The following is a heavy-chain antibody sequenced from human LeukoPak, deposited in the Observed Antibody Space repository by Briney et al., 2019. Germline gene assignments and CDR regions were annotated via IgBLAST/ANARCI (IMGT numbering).Heavy chain of an antibody. CDR2: INPNSGGT. J-gene: IGHJ6*01. CDR3: TRDQAILWRARQNHKAYDYYGMDV. V-gene: IGHV1-2*02. D-gene: IGHD2-21*01. CDR1: GYTFTGYY. Sequence: ASVKVSCKASGYTFTGYYMHWVRQAPGQGLEWMGWINPNSGGTNYAQKFQGRVTMTRDTSISTAYMELSRLRSEDAAVYYYTRDQAILWRARQNHKAYDYYGMDVWGQRATDTVST.